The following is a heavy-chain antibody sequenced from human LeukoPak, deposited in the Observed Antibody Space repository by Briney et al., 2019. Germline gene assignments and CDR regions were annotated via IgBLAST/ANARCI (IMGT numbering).Heavy chain of an antibody. J-gene: IGHJ4*02. D-gene: IGHD3-3*01. Sequence: PSETLSLTCSVSAGSISTPYWHWIRQSPGKGLEWIGFVFYGGMTNYNPSLKSRVTISLDTSKNQFSLKLTSVTAADTAVYYCASGTVFGVITPQYLHYWGQGTRVTVSS. V-gene: IGHV4-59*11. CDR2: VFYGGMT. CDR3: ASGTVFGVITPQYLHY. CDR1: AGSISTPY.